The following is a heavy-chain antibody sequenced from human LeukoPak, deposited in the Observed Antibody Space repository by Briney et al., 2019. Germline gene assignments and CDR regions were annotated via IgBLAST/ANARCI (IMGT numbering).Heavy chain of an antibody. CDR3: ARGYSSGRRFPEALDY. CDR1: GYTFTSYY. Sequence: GASVKVSCKASGYTFTSYYLHWVRQAPGQGLEWMGIINPSGGSTSYAQKFQGRVTMTRDMSTSTVYMELSSLRSEDTAVYYCARGYSSGRRFPEALDYWGQGTLVTVSS. D-gene: IGHD6-19*01. V-gene: IGHV1-46*01. CDR2: INPSGGST. J-gene: IGHJ4*02.